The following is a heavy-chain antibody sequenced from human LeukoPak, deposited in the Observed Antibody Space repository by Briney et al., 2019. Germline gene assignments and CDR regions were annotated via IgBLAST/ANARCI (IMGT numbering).Heavy chain of an antibody. J-gene: IGHJ4*02. CDR1: GFTFSSYG. CDR3: EKAAYGSEIYHDPFDY. CDR2: ISGSSDKI. D-gene: IGHD3-10*01. V-gene: IGHV3-23*01. Sequence: GGSLRLSCAASGFTFSSYGMSWVRQAPGKGLEWVSVISGSSDKIYYADSVKGRFTISRDNAKNTLYLQMNSRSAQDRAVHYCEKAAYGSEIYHDPFDYWGQGTLVTVS.